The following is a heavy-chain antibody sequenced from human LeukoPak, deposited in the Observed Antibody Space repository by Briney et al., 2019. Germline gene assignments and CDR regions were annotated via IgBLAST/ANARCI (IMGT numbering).Heavy chain of an antibody. Sequence: GGSLRLSCAASGFTFSSYSMNWVRQAPGKGLEWLSYISVSSRNVIDYADSVKGRFTISRDDAKNSLYLQMNSLRAEDTAVYFCARDFGPRLYAFDVWGQGTMITVSS. CDR2: ISVSSRNVI. CDR3: ARDFGPRLYAFDV. V-gene: IGHV3-48*04. J-gene: IGHJ3*01. D-gene: IGHD3-16*01. CDR1: GFTFSSYS.